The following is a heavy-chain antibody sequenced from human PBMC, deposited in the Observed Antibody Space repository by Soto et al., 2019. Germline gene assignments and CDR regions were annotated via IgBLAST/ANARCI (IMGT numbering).Heavy chain of an antibody. Sequence: GGSLRLSCAASGFTFSSYAMSWVRQAPGKGLEWVSAISGSGGSTYYADSVKGRFTISRDNSKNTLYLQMNSLRAEDTAVYYCAKAQRVTVDRGWNWFDPWGQGTLVTVSS. D-gene: IGHD3-10*01. CDR3: AKAQRVTVDRGWNWFDP. V-gene: IGHV3-23*01. CDR1: GFTFSSYA. CDR2: ISGSGGST. J-gene: IGHJ5*02.